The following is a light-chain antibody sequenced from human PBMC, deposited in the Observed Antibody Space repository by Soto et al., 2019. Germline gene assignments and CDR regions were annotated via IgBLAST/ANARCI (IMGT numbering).Light chain of an antibody. J-gene: IGKJ1*01. V-gene: IGKV1-39*01. CDR1: QSINSD. CDR2: AAS. Sequence: DIQMTQSPSSLSASVGDRVTITCRASQSINSDVNWYQQKPGKAPKLLIYAASSLQSGVPSRFSGCESGTDFTLTISSLQPEDFATYYCQQTYSNPPWTFGQGTEVEIK. CDR3: QQTYSNPPWT.